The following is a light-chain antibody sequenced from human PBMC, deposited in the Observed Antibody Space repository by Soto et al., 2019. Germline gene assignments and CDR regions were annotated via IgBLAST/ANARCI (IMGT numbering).Light chain of an antibody. CDR1: SSDVGTYNF. J-gene: IGLJ3*02. CDR2: EVS. V-gene: IGLV2-14*01. Sequence: QSALTQPASVSGSPGQSITISCTGTSSDVGTYNFVSWYQQHPGKAPKLMIYEVSSRPSGVSNRFSGSKSGNTASLTISGLQAEDEADYYCSSYSSTSTPWVFGGGTKLTGL. CDR3: SSYSSTSTPWV.